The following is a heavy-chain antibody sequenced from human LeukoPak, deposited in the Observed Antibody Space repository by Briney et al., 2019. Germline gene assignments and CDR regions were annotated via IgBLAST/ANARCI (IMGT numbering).Heavy chain of an antibody. V-gene: IGHV3-23*01. CDR1: GFTFSSCA. D-gene: IGHD4-17*01. CDR3: AKSRGQYGDYLFYYYGMDV. CDR2: ISNSGGST. J-gene: IGHJ6*02. Sequence: GGSLRLSCAASGFTFSSCAMSWVRQAPGKGLEWVSGISNSGGSTYHADSVKGRFTISRENSKNTLYLQMNSLRAEDTAVYYCAKSRGQYGDYLFYYYGMDVWGQGTTVTVSS.